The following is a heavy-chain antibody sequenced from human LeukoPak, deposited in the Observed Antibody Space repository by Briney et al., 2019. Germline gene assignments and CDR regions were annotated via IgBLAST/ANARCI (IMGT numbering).Heavy chain of an antibody. CDR1: GGSISSYY. V-gene: IGHV4-59*01. Sequence: TLETLSLTCTVSGGSISSYYWSWIRQPPGKGLEWIGYIYYSGSTNYNPSLKSRVTISVDTSKNQFSLKLSSVTAADTAVYYCAREDFWSGYTGNENAFDIWGQGTMVTVSS. CDR3: AREDFWSGYTGNENAFDI. CDR2: IYYSGST. D-gene: IGHD3-3*01. J-gene: IGHJ3*02.